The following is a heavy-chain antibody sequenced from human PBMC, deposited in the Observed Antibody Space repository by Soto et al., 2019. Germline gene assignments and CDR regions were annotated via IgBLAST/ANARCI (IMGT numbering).Heavy chain of an antibody. D-gene: IGHD5-12*01. V-gene: IGHV1-69*12. CDR2: IIPIFGTA. CDR3: ASRMAKYYFYGTDV. CDR1: GGTFSSYA. J-gene: IGHJ6*02. Sequence: QVQLVQSGAEVKKPGSSVKVSCKASGGTFSSYAISWVRQAPGQGLEWMGGIIPIFGTANYAQKFQGRVTITADESTRPAYMSLTSLISEDTALYYCASRMAKYYFYGTDVWGQGTTVTVSS.